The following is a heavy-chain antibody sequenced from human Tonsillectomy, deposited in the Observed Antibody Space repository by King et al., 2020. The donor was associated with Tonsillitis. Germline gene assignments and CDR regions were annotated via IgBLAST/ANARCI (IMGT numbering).Heavy chain of an antibody. J-gene: IGHJ6*02. D-gene: IGHD3-22*01. CDR1: GFSLSNARMG. V-gene: IGHV2-26*01. Sequence: QVTLKESGPVLVKPTETLTLTCTVSGFSLSNARMGVSWIRQPPGKALEWLAHIFSNDEKSYRTSLKSRLTISKDTSKSQVVLTMTSLDPVDTATFYCARVTYYDTRGYVEYYSYYGMDVWGQGTTVPVSS. CDR3: ARVTYYDTRGYVEYYSYYGMDV. CDR2: IFSNDEK.